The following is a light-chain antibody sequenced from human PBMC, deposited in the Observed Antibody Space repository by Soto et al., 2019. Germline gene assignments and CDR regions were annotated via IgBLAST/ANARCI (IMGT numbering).Light chain of an antibody. CDR2: GAF. V-gene: IGKV3-15*01. Sequence: EIVMTQSPVTLSVSPGERVTLSCRASQSVSSNLAWYQQKPGQAPSLLIYGAFTRATGIPARFSGTGSGTEFTLTISSLQSEDFALYYCQQYNDWPLTCGQGTKVDIK. CDR3: QQYNDWPLT. CDR1: QSVSSN. J-gene: IGKJ1*01.